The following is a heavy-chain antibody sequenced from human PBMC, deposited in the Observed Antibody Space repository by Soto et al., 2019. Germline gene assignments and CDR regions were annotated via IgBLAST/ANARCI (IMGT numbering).Heavy chain of an antibody. Sequence: SETLSLTCAVYGGSFSGYYWSWIRQPPGKGLEWIGEINHSGSTNYNPSLKSRVTISVDTSKNQFSLKLSSVTAADTAVYYCARARLRYFDWSNKYFDYWGQGTLVTVSS. CDR1: GGSFSGYY. J-gene: IGHJ4*02. CDR2: INHSGST. V-gene: IGHV4-34*01. D-gene: IGHD3-9*01. CDR3: ARARLRYFDWSNKYFDY.